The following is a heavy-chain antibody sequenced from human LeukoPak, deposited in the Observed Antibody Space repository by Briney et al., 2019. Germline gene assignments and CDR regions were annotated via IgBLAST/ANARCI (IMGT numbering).Heavy chain of an antibody. V-gene: IGHV3-53*01. CDR3: ARKIPYHYFDS. CDR1: GFTVRSTY. CDR2: ISDSSGT. D-gene: IGHD2-21*01. Sequence: GGSLRLSCAASGFTVRSTYISWVHQAPGKGLEWVSLISDSSGTYYADSVKGRFTISRDNSKNTLFLQMNSLRAEDTAVYYCARKIPYHYFDSWGQGTLVTVSS. J-gene: IGHJ4*02.